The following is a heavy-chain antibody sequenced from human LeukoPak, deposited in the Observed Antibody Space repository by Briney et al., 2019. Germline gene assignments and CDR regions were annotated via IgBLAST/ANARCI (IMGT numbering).Heavy chain of an antibody. D-gene: IGHD3-10*01. J-gene: IGHJ4*02. CDR1: GFTFSSYA. CDR3: AKKGGFHMVGGGGNQFDY. CDR2: ISGSGGST. V-gene: IGHV3-23*01. Sequence: GGSLRLSCAASGFTFSSYAMSWVRQAPGKGLEWVSAISGSGGSTYYADSVKGRFTISRDNSRNTLYLQMNSLRAEDTAVYYCAKKGGFHMVGGGGNQFDYWGQGTLVTVSS.